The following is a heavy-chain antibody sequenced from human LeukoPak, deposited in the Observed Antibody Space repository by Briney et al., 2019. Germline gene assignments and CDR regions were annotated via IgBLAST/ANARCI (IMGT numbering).Heavy chain of an antibody. D-gene: IGHD3-3*02. J-gene: IGHJ4*02. CDR1: RFPPRKYA. V-gene: IGHV3-23*01. Sequence: GGSLRLSCVGSRFPPRKYAMSWVRQAPGKGLEWVSGISGSGGSKYYADSVRVRFTISRDNSKDTLFLQMSSLRADDTAKYYCAKEPEPFLEWHFDNWGQGTLVIVSS. CDR2: ISGSGGSK. CDR3: AKEPEPFLEWHFDN.